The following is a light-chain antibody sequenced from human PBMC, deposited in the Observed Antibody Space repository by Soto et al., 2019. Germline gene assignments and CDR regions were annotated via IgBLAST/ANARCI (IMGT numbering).Light chain of an antibody. CDR2: AAS. CDR3: QKYNSASFT. CDR1: QGISYY. V-gene: IGKV1-27*01. J-gene: IGKJ4*01. Sequence: DIQMTQSPSSLSAPVGGRVTITCRTSQGISYYLAWYQQKPGKVPKLLIYAASTLQSGVPSRFSGSGSGTDFTLTISSLQPEDVATYYCQKYNSASFTFGGGTKLEIK.